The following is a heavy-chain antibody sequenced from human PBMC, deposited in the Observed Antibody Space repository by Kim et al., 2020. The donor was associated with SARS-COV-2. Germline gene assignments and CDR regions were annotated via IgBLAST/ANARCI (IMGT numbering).Heavy chain of an antibody. CDR2: INHSGST. J-gene: IGHJ6*01. CDR3: ARDNVLMVYARFYYYGMDV. CDR1: GGSFSGYY. D-gene: IGHD2-8*01. V-gene: IGHV4-34*01. Sequence: SETLSLTCAVYGGSFSGYYWSWIRQPPGKGLEWIGEINHSGSTYYNPSLKSRVTISVDTSKNQFSLKLSSVTAADTAVYYCARDNVLMVYARFYYYGMDV.